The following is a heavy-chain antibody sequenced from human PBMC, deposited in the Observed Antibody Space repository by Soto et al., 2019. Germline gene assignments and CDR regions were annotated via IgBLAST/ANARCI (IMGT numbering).Heavy chain of an antibody. D-gene: IGHD3-10*01. J-gene: IGHJ3*02. CDR3: ATLWFGELSAYDAFDI. V-gene: IGHV4-4*02. CDR2: IYHSGST. Sequence: SETLSLTCAVSGGSISSSNWWSWVRQPPGKGLEWIGEIYHSGSTDYNPSLKSRVTISVDKSKNQFSLKLSSVTAADTAVYYCATLWFGELSAYDAFDIWGQGTMVTVSS. CDR1: GGSISSSNW.